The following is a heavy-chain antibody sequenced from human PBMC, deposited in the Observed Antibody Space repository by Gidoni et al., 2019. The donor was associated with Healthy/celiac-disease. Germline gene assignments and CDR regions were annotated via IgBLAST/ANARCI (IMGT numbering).Heavy chain of an antibody. Sequence: EVELVEAGGDLVQPGGSLRLSCTASGFAFSTYWKTWVRQAPGKGLEWVANIKRDGSEKYYADSVKGRFTISRDNAKNSLYLQMNSLRVEDTAIYYCARGWLLDFWGQGNLVTVSS. J-gene: IGHJ4*02. V-gene: IGHV3-7*01. CDR3: ARGWLLDF. CDR2: IKRDGSEK. CDR1: GFAFSTYW. D-gene: IGHD3-22*01.